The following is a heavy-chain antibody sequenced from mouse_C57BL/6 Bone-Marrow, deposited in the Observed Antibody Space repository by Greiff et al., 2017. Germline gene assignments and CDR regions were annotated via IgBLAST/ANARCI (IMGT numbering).Heavy chain of an antibody. J-gene: IGHJ3*01. CDR1: GFSLTSYG. CDR3: ARPNYYGNYVGFAY. D-gene: IGHD2-1*01. CDR2: IWSGGST. V-gene: IGHV2-2*01. Sequence: VQLQQSGPGLEQPSQSLSITCTVSGFSLTSYGVHWVRQSPGKGLEWLGVIWSGGSTDYNAAFISRLSISKDNSKSQVFFKMNSLQADDTAIYYCARPNYYGNYVGFAYWGQGTLVTVSA.